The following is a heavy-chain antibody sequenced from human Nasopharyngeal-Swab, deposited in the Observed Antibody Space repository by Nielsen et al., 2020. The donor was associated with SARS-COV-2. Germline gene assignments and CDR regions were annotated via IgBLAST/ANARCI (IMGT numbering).Heavy chain of an antibody. CDR1: GFTFSSYG. CDR3: AKDGVPGDDILTGYPAY. D-gene: IGHD3-9*01. CDR2: ISYDGSNK. V-gene: IGHV3-30*18. Sequence: GGSLRLSCAASGFTFSSYGMHWVRQAPGKGLEWVAVISYDGSNKYYADSVKGRFTISRDNSKNTLYLQMNSLRAEDTDVYYCAKDGVPGDDILTGYPAYWGQGTLVTVSS. J-gene: IGHJ4*02.